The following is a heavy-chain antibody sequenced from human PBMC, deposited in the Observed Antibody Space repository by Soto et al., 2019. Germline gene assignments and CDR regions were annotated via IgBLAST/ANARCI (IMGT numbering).Heavy chain of an antibody. Sequence: GGSLRLSCAASGFTFSSYAMSWVRQAPGKGLEWVSAISGSGGSTYYADSVKGRFTISRDNSKNTLYLQMNSLRAEDTAVYYCAKFFFPGDYGDYGEWFDPWGQGTLVTVSS. CDR2: ISGSGGST. CDR3: AKFFFPGDYGDYGEWFDP. D-gene: IGHD4-17*01. J-gene: IGHJ5*02. V-gene: IGHV3-23*01. CDR1: GFTFSSYA.